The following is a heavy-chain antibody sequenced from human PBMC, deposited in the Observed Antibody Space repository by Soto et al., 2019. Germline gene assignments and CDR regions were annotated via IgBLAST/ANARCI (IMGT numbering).Heavy chain of an antibody. CDR1: GFTFSSYA. V-gene: IGHV3-30-3*01. CDR3: ARGVAYCGGDSYPENYSYGMDV. CDR2: ISYDGSNK. J-gene: IGHJ6*02. D-gene: IGHD2-21*02. Sequence: QVQLVESGGGVVQPGRSLRLSCAASGFTFSSYAMHWVRQAPGKGLEWVAVISYDGSNKYYADSAKGRFTISRDNSKNTLYLQMNSLRAGDTSGHYCARGVAYCGGDSYPENYSYGMDVWGQGTTVTVSS.